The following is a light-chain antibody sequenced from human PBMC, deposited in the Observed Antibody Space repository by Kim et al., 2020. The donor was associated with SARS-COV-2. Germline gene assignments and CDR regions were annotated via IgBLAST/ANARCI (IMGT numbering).Light chain of an antibody. CDR2: QDS. CDR3: QACDSGTAG. Sequence: PGQTASSTCAGDQVEDKHAYLDQQKPGQAPVLVIYQDSKRPTGIPVRCSWSNSGNTATMTSSGTQAMDEADCYLQACDSGTAGFGGGTQLTVL. CDR1: QVEDKH. J-gene: IGLJ2*01. V-gene: IGLV3-1*01.